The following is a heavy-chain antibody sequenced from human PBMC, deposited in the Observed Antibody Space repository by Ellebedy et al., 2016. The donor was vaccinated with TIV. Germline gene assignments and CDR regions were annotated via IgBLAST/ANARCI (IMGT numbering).Heavy chain of an antibody. D-gene: IGHD3-10*01. CDR1: GFPFSAYG. Sequence: GESLKISCAASGFPFSAYGMHWVRQAPGKGLEWVTYIRYAGSNKYYADSVKGRFTISRDNSKNTLFLEMNSLRAEDTAIYYCAGLWFGDSPRDNSDYWGRGTLVTVSS. CDR2: IRYAGSNK. J-gene: IGHJ4*02. CDR3: AGLWFGDSPRDNSDY. V-gene: IGHV3-30*02.